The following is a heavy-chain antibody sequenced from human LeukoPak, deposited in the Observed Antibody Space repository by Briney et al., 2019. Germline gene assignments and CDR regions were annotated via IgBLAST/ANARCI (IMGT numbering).Heavy chain of an antibody. CDR3: ASKDYYDSSGYLVSWFDP. J-gene: IGHJ5*02. V-gene: IGHV4-4*02. CDR2: IYHSGST. D-gene: IGHD3-22*01. CDR1: DGSISSSNW. Sequence: SGTLSLTCAVSDGSISSSNWWSWVRQPPGKGLEWIGEIYHSGSTNYNPSLKSRVTISVDKSKNQFSLKLSSVTAADTAVYYCASKDYYDSSGYLVSWFDPWGQGTLVTVSS.